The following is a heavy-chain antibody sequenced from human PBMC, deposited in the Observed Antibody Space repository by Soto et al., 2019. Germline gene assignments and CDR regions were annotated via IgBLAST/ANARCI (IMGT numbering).Heavy chain of an antibody. J-gene: IGHJ4*02. CDR1: GGSISSYY. Sequence: SETLSLTCTVSGGSISSYYWSWIRQPPGKGLEWIGYIYYSGSTNYNPSLKSRVTISVDTSKNQFSLKLSSVTAADTAVYYCARHPDYYGDYVYDYWSQGTLVTVSS. CDR2: IYYSGST. V-gene: IGHV4-59*08. CDR3: ARHPDYYGDYVYDY. D-gene: IGHD4-17*01.